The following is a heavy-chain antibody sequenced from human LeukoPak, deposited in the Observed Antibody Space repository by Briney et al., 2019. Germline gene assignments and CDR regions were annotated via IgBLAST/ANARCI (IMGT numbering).Heavy chain of an antibody. V-gene: IGHV3-53*01. Sequence: WGSLTLSCAASGFTFSSNYMSWVRQAPGKGLEWVSIIYSGGSTYYADSLKGRFTISIDNSKNTLYLQMNTVSAADTAVYYCARGVSYRGAFDIWGQGTMVTVSS. CDR1: GFTFSSNY. D-gene: IGHD3-10*01. CDR3: ARGVSYRGAFDI. J-gene: IGHJ3*02. CDR2: IYSGGST.